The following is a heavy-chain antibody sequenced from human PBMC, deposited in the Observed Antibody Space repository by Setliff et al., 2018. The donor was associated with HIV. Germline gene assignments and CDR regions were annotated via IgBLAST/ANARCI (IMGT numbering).Heavy chain of an antibody. D-gene: IGHD3-9*01. CDR3: VRVRSFDWLYEN. J-gene: IGHJ4*02. CDR1: GFKFSTFW. CDR2: INGDGSII. V-gene: IGHV3-74*01. Sequence: GGSLRLSCAASGFKFSTFWLHWVRQPPGKGLVWVSRINGDGSIIEYADSVKGRFTISRDNAKNTLSLQMNRLRVEDTAVYYCVRVRSFDWLYENWGQGTLVTVSS.